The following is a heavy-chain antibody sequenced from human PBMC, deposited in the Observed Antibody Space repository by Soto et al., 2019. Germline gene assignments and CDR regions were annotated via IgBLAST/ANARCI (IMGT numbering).Heavy chain of an antibody. Sequence: QVQLQQWGAGLLKPSETLSLTCAVYGGSFNDHYWTWIRQPPEKGLEWIGEVNHRGSTNYNPSLKSRVTISADTSKNQVSLKLTSVTAADTAVYYCVRGISVNVLVQRDAPDKYYFDSWGQGTLVTVSS. J-gene: IGHJ4*02. D-gene: IGHD6-13*01. CDR3: VRGISVNVLVQRDAPDKYYFDS. CDR1: GGSFNDHY. V-gene: IGHV4-34*01. CDR2: VNHRGST.